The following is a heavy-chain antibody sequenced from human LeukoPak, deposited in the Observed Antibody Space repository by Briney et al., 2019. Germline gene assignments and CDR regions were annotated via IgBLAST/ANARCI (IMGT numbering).Heavy chain of an antibody. V-gene: IGHV3-74*01. Sequence: PGGSLRLSCAASGFTISSYWMHWIRQAPGKGLVWVSRINSDGSSTSYADSVKGRFTISRDNAKNTLYLQMNSLRAEDTAVYYCARGFLDESTSPFDYWGQGTLVTVSS. CDR1: GFTISSYW. CDR3: ARGFLDESTSPFDY. CDR2: INSDGSST. D-gene: IGHD2-2*01. J-gene: IGHJ4*02.